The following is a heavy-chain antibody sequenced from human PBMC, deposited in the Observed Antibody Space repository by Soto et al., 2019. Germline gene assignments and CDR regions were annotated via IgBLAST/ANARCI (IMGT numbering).Heavy chain of an antibody. Sequence: PSETLSLTCAVYGGSFSGYYWSWIRQPPGKGLEWIGEINHSGSTNYNPSLKSRVNISVDTSKNQFSLKLSSVTAADTAVYYCARSYDFWSGYLFQDWYFDLRGSGTLVTVSS. V-gene: IGHV4-34*01. CDR3: ARSYDFWSGYLFQDWYFDL. CDR1: GGSFSGYY. D-gene: IGHD3-3*01. J-gene: IGHJ2*01. CDR2: INHSGST.